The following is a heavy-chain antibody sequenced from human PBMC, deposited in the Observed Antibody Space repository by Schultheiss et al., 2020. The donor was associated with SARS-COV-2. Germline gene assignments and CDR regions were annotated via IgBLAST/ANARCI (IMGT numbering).Heavy chain of an antibody. CDR2: IKQDGSEK. CDR1: GFTFSSYA. CDR3: ARDRVWWLRNYYGMDV. J-gene: IGHJ6*02. D-gene: IGHD5-12*01. Sequence: GGSLRLSCAASGFTFSSYAVHWVRQAPGKGLEWVANIKQDGSEKYYVDSVKGRFTISRDNAKNSLYLQMNSLRAEDTAVYYCARDRVWWLRNYYGMDVWGQGTTVTVSS. V-gene: IGHV3-7*03.